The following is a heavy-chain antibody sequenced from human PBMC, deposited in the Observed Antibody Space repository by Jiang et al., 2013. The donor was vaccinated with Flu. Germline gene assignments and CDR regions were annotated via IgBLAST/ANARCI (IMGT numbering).Heavy chain of an antibody. D-gene: IGHD5-18*01. CDR2: IYSSGST. CDR1: GGSISSSY. Sequence: SGSGLVKPSGTLSLTCTVSGGSISSSYWSWIRQPPGKGLEWIGDIYSSGSTNYNASLKSRVTLSIDTSDNQFSLKLSSVSAADTAVYYCARDPTAMVTRGWFDPWGQGTLVTVSS. V-gene: IGHV4-59*01. CDR3: ARDPTAMVTRGWFDP. J-gene: IGHJ5*02.